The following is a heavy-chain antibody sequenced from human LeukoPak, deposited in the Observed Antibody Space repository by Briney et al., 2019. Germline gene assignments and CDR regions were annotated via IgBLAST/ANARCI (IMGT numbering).Heavy chain of an antibody. CDR2: IYYSGST. D-gene: IGHD4-23*01. Sequence: SETPSLTCTVSGGSISSYYWSWIRQPPGKGLEWIGYIYYSGSTNYNPSLKSRVTISVDTSKNQFSLKLGSVTAADTAVYYCARVVKDYGGNSGWFDPWGQGTLVTVSS. V-gene: IGHV4-59*01. CDR3: ARVVKDYGGNSGWFDP. CDR1: GGSISSYY. J-gene: IGHJ5*02.